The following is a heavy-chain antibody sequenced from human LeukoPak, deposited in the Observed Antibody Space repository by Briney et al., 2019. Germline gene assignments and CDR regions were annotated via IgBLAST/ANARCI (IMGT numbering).Heavy chain of an antibody. V-gene: IGHV4-34*01. D-gene: IGHD5-18*01. CDR1: GGSPSGYY. CDR3: ARIPGGDTAMVTDPADY. CDR2: INHSGST. J-gene: IGHJ4*02. Sequence: SETLSLTCALYGGSPSGYYWSWIRQPPGKGQEWIGEINHSGSTNYNPSLKSRVTISVDTSKNQFSLKLSSVTAADTAVYYCARIPGGDTAMVTDPADYWGQGTLATVSS.